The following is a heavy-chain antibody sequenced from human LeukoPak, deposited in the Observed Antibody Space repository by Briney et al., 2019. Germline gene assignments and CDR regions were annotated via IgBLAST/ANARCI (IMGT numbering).Heavy chain of an antibody. D-gene: IGHD3-10*01. Sequence: GGSLRLSCAASGFTFSSYSMNWVRQAPGKGLEWVSSFSSSSTYIYHAYSVKGRFTISRDNSKNTLYLQMNSLRAEDTAVYYCAKDPGAHYYGSGSYRRGYYFDYWGQGTLVTVSS. CDR3: AKDPGAHYYGSGSYRRGYYFDY. CDR2: FSSSSTYI. J-gene: IGHJ4*02. V-gene: IGHV3-21*01. CDR1: GFTFSSYS.